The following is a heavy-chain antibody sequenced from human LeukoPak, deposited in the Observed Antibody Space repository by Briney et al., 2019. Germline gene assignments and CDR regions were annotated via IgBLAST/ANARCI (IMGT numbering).Heavy chain of an antibody. J-gene: IGHJ4*02. CDR1: GFTVSSNY. V-gene: IGHV3-23*01. CDR2: ISGSGGST. D-gene: IGHD6-6*01. CDR3: AARPRIAARLFDY. Sequence: GGSLRLSCAASGFTVSSNYMSWVRQAPGKGLEWVSAISGSGGSTYYADSVKGRFTISRDNSKNTLYLQMNSLRAEDTAVYYCAARPRIAARLFDYWGQGTLVTVSS.